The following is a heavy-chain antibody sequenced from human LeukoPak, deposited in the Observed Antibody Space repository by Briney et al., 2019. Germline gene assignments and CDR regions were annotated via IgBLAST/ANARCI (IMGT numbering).Heavy chain of an antibody. Sequence: GRSLRLSCAASGFTFSSYGMHWVRQAPGRGLEWVAVISYDGSNKYYADSVKGRFTISRDNSKNTLYLQMNSLRAEDTAVYYCAKDLPDSGSSGYHYYYYGMDVWGRGTTVTVSS. CDR3: AKDLPDSGSSGYHYYYYGMDV. V-gene: IGHV3-30*18. D-gene: IGHD3-22*01. CDR1: GFTFSSYG. CDR2: ISYDGSNK. J-gene: IGHJ6*02.